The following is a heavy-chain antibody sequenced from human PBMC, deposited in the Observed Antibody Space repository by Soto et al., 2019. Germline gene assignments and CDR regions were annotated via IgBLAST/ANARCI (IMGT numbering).Heavy chain of an antibody. D-gene: IGHD3-22*01. Sequence: SETLSLTCTFSGGSISSSSYYLGWIRQPPGKGLEWIGSIYYSGSTYYNPPLKSRVSISLDTSNNQFSLKLSSVTAADTAVYYCASYYYDTSGRFTFDYWGQGTLVTVSS. J-gene: IGHJ4*02. CDR2: IYYSGST. V-gene: IGHV4-39*07. CDR1: GGSISSSSYY. CDR3: ASYYYDTSGRFTFDY.